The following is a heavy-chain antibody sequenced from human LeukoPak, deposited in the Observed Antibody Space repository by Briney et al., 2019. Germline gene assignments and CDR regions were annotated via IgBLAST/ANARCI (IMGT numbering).Heavy chain of an antibody. CDR1: GYTFTGYY. D-gene: IGHD2-21*01. CDR2: IHPKSGDT. J-gene: IGHJ4*02. Sequence: GASVKVSCKASGYTFTGYYLHWVRQAPGQGLEWMGWIHPKSGDTHYAQKFLGRVTLTRDTSTTIVYMELRWLTSDDTAVYYCSKDSRISIGVIDYWAQGPLVPVPS. V-gene: IGHV1-2*02. CDR3: SKDSRISIGVIDY.